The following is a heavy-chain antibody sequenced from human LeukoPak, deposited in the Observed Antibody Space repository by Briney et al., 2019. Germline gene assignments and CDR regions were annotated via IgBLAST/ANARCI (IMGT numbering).Heavy chain of an antibody. D-gene: IGHD5-24*01. V-gene: IGHV1-69*13. CDR1: GGTFSSYA. CDR3: ARVRDGYNDAYDI. J-gene: IGHJ3*02. CDR2: IIPIFGTA. Sequence: GASVKVSCKASGGTFSSYAISWVRQAPGQGLEWMGGIIPIFGTANYAQKFQGRVTITADESTSTAYMELSSLRSEDTAVYYCARVRDGYNDAYDIWGQGTVVTVSS.